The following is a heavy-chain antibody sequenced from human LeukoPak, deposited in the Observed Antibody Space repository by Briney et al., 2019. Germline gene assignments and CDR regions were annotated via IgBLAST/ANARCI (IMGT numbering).Heavy chain of an antibody. CDR1: GFTFNDYA. CDR3: AKDAYSGYDYSGYFDY. V-gene: IGHV3-9*01. Sequence: RSLRLSCAASGFTFNDYAMHWVRQAPGKGLEWVSGISWNSDSIAYADSLKGRFTISRDNAKNSLYLHMNSLRAEDTALYYCAKDAYSGYDYSGYFDYWGQGTLVTVSS. J-gene: IGHJ4*02. CDR2: ISWNSDSI. D-gene: IGHD5-12*01.